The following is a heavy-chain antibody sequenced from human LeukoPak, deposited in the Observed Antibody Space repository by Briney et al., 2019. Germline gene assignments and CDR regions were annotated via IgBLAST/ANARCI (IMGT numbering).Heavy chain of an antibody. V-gene: IGHV3-23*01. Sequence: GGSLRLSCAASGFSFSNFAMNWVRQAPGKGLEWVSAISGSGGSTYYADSVKGRFTISRDNSKNTLYLQMDSLRAEDTAVYYCAKAGGYSYGRYFDYWGQGTLVTVSS. D-gene: IGHD5-18*01. J-gene: IGHJ4*02. CDR3: AKAGGYSYGRYFDY. CDR1: GFSFSNFA. CDR2: ISGSGGST.